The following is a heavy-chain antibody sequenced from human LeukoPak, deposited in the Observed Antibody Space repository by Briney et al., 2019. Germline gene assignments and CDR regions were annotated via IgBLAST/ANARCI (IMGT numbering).Heavy chain of an antibody. CDR1: GFTFSSYA. CDR3: AGAVGDDYVWGSYRYGFDY. Sequence: GGSLRLSCAASGFTFSSYAIHWVRQAPGKGLEWVAAISYDGSNKYYADSVKGRFTISRDNSKNTLYLHINSLRAEDTAVYYCAGAVGDDYVWGSYRYGFDYWGQGTLVTVSS. CDR2: ISYDGSNK. J-gene: IGHJ4*02. V-gene: IGHV3-30*04. D-gene: IGHD3-16*02.